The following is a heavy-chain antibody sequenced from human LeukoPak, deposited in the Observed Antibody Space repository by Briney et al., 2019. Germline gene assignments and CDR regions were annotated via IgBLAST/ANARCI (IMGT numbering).Heavy chain of an antibody. CDR3: ARDGFYGDRAMGY. D-gene: IGHD5-18*01. CDR1: GFAFTSSA. Sequence: GASVKVSCKASGFAFTSSAMQWVRQARGQRLEWIGWIVVGSGNTNYAQKFQERVTITRDMSTSTAYMELSSLRSEDTAVYYCARDGFYGDRAMGYWGQGTLVTVSS. CDR2: IVVGSGNT. J-gene: IGHJ4*02. V-gene: IGHV1-58*02.